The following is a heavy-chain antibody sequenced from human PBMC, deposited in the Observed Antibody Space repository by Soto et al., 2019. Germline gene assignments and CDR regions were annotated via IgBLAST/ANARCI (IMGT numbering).Heavy chain of an antibody. V-gene: IGHV1-2*04. J-gene: IGHJ5*02. CDR1: GYMFTDYY. CDR2: IDPNSGGS. Sequence: ASVKVSCKASGYMFTDYYIHWVRQAPGQGLEWLGWIDPNSGGSNSAQKFQDWVTMTSDTSISTAYMELSSLRSDDTAVYYCARAAYCNGGRCHNWFYPWGQGTLVTVSS. CDR3: ARAAYCNGGRCHNWFYP. D-gene: IGHD2-15*01.